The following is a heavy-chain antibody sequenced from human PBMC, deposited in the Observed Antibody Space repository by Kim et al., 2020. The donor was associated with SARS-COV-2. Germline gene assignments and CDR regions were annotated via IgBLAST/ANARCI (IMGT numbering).Heavy chain of an antibody. Sequence: GATTYYPGSVQGRLTISRDNSKNTLYVQMNNLRGEDTAVYFCAKSGQLDYWGQGTLVTVSS. CDR2: GATT. J-gene: IGHJ4*02. D-gene: IGHD5-12*01. CDR3: AKSGQLDY. V-gene: IGHV3-23*01.